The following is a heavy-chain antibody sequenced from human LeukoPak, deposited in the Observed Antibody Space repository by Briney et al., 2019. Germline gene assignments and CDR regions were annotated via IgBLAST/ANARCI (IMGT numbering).Heavy chain of an antibody. D-gene: IGHD2-2*01. CDR3: ARDRLGYCSSTSCPGDP. Sequence: SVKVSCKAPGGTFSSYTISWVRQAPGQGLEWMGRIIPILGIANYAQKLQGRVTMTTDTSTSTAYMELRSLRSDDTAVYYCARDRLGYCSSTSCPGDPWGQGTLVTVSS. J-gene: IGHJ5*02. CDR2: IIPILGIA. CDR1: GGTFSSYT. V-gene: IGHV1-69*04.